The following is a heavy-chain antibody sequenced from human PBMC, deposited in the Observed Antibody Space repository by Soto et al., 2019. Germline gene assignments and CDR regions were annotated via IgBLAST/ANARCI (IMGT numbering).Heavy chain of an antibody. J-gene: IGHJ5*02. CDR2: IYATGTT. CDR1: GASISGFY. CDR3: VRDGTKTLRDWFDP. V-gene: IGHV4-4*07. Sequence: SETLSLTCTVSGASISGFYWCWIRKSAGKGLEWIGRIYATGTTDYNPSLKSRVMISVDTSKKQFSLKLRSVTAADTAVYYCVRDGTKTLRDWFDPWGQGISVTVSS. D-gene: IGHD1-1*01.